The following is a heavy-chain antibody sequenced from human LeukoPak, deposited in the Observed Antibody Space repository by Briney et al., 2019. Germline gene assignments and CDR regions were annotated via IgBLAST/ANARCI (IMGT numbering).Heavy chain of an antibody. CDR1: GYTFTVHY. Sequence: GASLKVSCKASGYTFTVHYMHWLRQAPGQGLEWMGWIKPDSGATNFAQNFQGRVTMTSDTSINTAYMELSSLTSDDTAMYYCARDHDYGPDYWGQGTIVTVSA. CDR2: IKPDSGAT. J-gene: IGHJ4*02. D-gene: IGHD4/OR15-4a*01. CDR3: ARDHDYGPDY. V-gene: IGHV1-2*02.